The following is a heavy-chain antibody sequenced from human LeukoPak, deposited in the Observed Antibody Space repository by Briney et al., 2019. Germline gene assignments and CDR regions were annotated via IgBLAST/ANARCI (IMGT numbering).Heavy chain of an antibody. CDR3: AKGGRMITFGVTHRFYYYYMDV. D-gene: IGHD3-16*01. CDR1: GFTFSSYA. J-gene: IGHJ6*03. Sequence: GGSLRLSCAASGFTFSSYAMNWVRQAPGKGLEWVSGISGSGGSTYYADSVKGRFTISRDNSNTLHLQMNSLRVEDTAVYYCAKGGRMITFGVTHRFYYYYMDVWGKGTTVTISS. CDR2: ISGSGGST. V-gene: IGHV3-23*01.